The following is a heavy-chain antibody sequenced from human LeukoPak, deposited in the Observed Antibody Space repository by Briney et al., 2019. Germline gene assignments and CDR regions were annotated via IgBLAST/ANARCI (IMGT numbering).Heavy chain of an antibody. D-gene: IGHD3-22*01. V-gene: IGHV3-7*01. Sequence: GGSLRLSCAASGFTFSRYWMSWVREAPGKGLEWVANIKQDGSEKYYVDSVKGRFTISRDNAKNSLYLQMNSLRAEATAVYYCARDEDGYYYWGQGTLVTVSS. CDR1: GFTFSRYW. CDR3: ARDEDGYYY. CDR2: IKQDGSEK. J-gene: IGHJ4*02.